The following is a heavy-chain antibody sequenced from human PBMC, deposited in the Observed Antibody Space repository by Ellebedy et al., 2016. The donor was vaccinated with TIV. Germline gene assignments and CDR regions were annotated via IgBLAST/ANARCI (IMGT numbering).Heavy chain of an antibody. CDR3: AKDLDCSGGSCYDGPDY. V-gene: IGHV3-23*01. Sequence: PGGSLRLSCAASGFTFSSYAMIWVRQAPGKGLEWVSTISGSGGTTYYADSVKGRFTISRDKSKKTLALQMNSLRAEDTAMYYCAKDLDCSGGSCYDGPDYWGQGTLVTGAS. CDR2: ISGSGGTT. J-gene: IGHJ4*02. CDR1: GFTFSSYA. D-gene: IGHD2-15*01.